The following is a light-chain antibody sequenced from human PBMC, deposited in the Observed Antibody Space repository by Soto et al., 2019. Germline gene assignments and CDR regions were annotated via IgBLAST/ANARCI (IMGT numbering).Light chain of an antibody. CDR1: SSDVGDFNY. V-gene: IGLV2-14*01. Sequence: QSALTQPASVSGSPGQSITISCTGTSSDVGDFNYVSWYQQHAGKAPKLMIYDVGNRPSGVSIRFSGSKSGSTASLTISGLQAEDEADYYCSSFSSSTTRVFGTGTKVTVL. J-gene: IGLJ1*01. CDR3: SSFSSSTTRV. CDR2: DVG.